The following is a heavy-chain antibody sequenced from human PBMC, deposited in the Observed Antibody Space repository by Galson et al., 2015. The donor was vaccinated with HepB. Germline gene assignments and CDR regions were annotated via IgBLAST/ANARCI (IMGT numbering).Heavy chain of an antibody. Sequence: SVKVSCKASGGTFSSYAISWVRQAPGQGLEWMGGIIPIFGTANYAQKFQGRVTITADKSTSTAYMELSSLRSEDTAVYYCARPWGRDGYNNYSPYYYYGMDVWGQGTTATVSS. CDR2: IIPIFGTA. V-gene: IGHV1-69*06. CDR1: GGTFSSYA. CDR3: ARPWGRDGYNNYSPYYYYGMDV. J-gene: IGHJ6*02. D-gene: IGHD5-24*01.